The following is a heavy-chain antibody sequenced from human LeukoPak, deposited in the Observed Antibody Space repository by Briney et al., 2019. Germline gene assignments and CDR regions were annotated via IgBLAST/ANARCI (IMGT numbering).Heavy chain of an antibody. CDR1: GGSISSSSYY. V-gene: IGHV4-39*07. J-gene: IGHJ4*02. D-gene: IGHD3-10*01. CDR3: ARGVYGSGSYYAY. Sequence: SETLSLTCTVSGGSISSSSYYWGWIRQPPGKGLEWIGSIYYSGSTYYNPSLKSRVTISVDTSKNQFSLKLSSVTAADTAVYYCARGVYGSGSYYAYWGQGTLVTVSS. CDR2: IYYSGST.